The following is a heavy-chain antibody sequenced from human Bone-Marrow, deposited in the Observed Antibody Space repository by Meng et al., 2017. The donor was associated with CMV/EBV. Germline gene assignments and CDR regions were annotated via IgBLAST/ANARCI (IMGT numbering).Heavy chain of an antibody. Sequence: GESLKISCAASGFIFSTHSMHWVRQAPGKGLEWVSIISYDGSNEYYADSVKGRFTVSRDSSKNTLYLQMNSLRPEDTAVYYCARDFSRMDVWGQGTKVTVSS. CDR1: GFIFSTHS. J-gene: IGHJ6*02. CDR3: ARDFSRMDV. V-gene: IGHV3-30-3*01. CDR2: ISYDGSNE. D-gene: IGHD2/OR15-2a*01.